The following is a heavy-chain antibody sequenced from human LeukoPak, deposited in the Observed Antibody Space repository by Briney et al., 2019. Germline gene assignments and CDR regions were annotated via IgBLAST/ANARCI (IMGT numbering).Heavy chain of an antibody. CDR3: ARVSRDGYYLFDY. J-gene: IGHJ4*02. CDR1: GYIIATYY. V-gene: IGHV1-46*01. CDR2: INPSGGST. Sequence: GASVKVSCKASGYIIATYYIDWVRQAPGQGLEWMGRINPSGGSTNYARQFQDRVTMTSDTSTTTVYMELSSLRSEDTAGYFCARVSRDGYYLFDYWGQGTLVTVSS. D-gene: IGHD5-24*01.